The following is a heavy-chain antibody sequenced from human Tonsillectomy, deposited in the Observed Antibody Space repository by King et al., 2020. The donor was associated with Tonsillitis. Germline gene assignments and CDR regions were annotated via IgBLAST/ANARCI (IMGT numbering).Heavy chain of an antibody. CDR1: GFTFSSYW. CDR3: ARGDCDGGTCYSIFFDC. CDR2: IKQDGSAK. D-gene: IGHD2-15*01. J-gene: IGHJ4*02. V-gene: IGHV3-7*04. Sequence: QLVQSGGGLVQPGGSLRLSCAASGFTFSSYWMSWVRQAPGKGLEWMANIKQDGSAKYYVDSVKGRLTVSRDNTQNSLYLQMNSLRAEDTAVYYCARGDCDGGTCYSIFFDCWGQGTLVTVSS.